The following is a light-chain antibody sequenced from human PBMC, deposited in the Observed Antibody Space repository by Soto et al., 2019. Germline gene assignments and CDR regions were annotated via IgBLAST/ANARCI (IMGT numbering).Light chain of an antibody. CDR2: AAS. Sequence: ALPMTQSPSSLSASVGDRVTITCRASQGIKNDVGWYQQKPGKAPKLLIYAASSLQSGVPPRFSGSGSGTDFTLTISSLQPEDFATYYCLQDYNYPYTFGQGTKLEIK. CDR3: LQDYNYPYT. J-gene: IGKJ2*01. V-gene: IGKV1-6*01. CDR1: QGIKND.